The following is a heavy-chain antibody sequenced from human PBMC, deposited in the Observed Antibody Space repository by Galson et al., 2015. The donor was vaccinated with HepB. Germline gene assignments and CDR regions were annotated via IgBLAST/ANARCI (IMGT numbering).Heavy chain of an antibody. CDR3: ARDYYVSGSNGF. D-gene: IGHD3-16*01. CDR2: ISPYNGNT. J-gene: IGHJ4*02. CDR1: GYTFTSYA. V-gene: IGHV1-18*01. Sequence: SVKVSCKASGYTFTSYAMHWVRQAPGQGLEWMGWISPYNGNTKYAQKFQGRVTMTTDTYTSTAYMELRSLRSDDTAVYYCARDYYVSGSNGFWGQGTLVTVSS.